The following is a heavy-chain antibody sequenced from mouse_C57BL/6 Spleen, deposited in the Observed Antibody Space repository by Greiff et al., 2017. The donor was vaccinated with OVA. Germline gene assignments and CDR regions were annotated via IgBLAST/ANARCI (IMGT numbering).Heavy chain of an antibody. CDR3: AREATGTRNFDY. V-gene: IGHV1-52*01. CDR2: IDPSDSET. J-gene: IGHJ2*01. CDR1: GYTFTSYW. Sequence: QVQLQQPGAELVRPGSSVKLSCKASGYTFTSYWMHWVKQRPIQGLEWIGNIDPSDSETHYNQKFKDKATLTVDKSSSTAYMQLSSLTSEDSAVYYCAREATGTRNFDYWGQGTTLTVSS. D-gene: IGHD4-1*01.